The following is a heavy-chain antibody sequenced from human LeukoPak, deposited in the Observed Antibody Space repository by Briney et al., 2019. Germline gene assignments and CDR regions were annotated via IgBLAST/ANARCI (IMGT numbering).Heavy chain of an antibody. J-gene: IGHJ4*02. Sequence: QPGGSLRLSCVSSGLTFSRYAMSWVRQAPGRGLEWVSAISGSGSSTNYADSVKGRFTISRDNSKNTLYLQMNSLRAEDTAVYYCAKAAYTSGLWYFDSWGQGILVTVSS. CDR1: GLTFSRYA. D-gene: IGHD6-19*01. CDR3: AKAAYTSGLWYFDS. CDR2: ISGSGSST. V-gene: IGHV3-23*01.